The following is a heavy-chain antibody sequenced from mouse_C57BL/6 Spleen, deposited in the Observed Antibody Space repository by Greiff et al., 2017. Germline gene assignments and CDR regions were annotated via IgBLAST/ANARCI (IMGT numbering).Heavy chain of an antibody. V-gene: IGHV2-9-1*01. Sequence: VQLQQSGPGLVAPSQSLSITCTVSGFSLSSYAISWVRQPPGKGLEWLGVIWSGGGTNYNLAPKSRLSISKDNNKIQLFLKMNSLPTDDTAKYYCAGHGSSYEYDDWGQGTSLTVSS. CDR2: IWSGGGT. J-gene: IGHJ2*02. CDR3: AGHGSSYEYDD. D-gene: IGHD1-1*01. CDR1: GFSLSSYA.